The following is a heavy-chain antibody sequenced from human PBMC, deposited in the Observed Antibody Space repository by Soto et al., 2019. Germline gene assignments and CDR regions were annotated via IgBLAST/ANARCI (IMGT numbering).Heavy chain of an antibody. J-gene: IGHJ6*02. CDR2: IKQDGSEK. V-gene: IGHV3-7*01. D-gene: IGHD6-13*01. CDR1: GFTFSSYW. CDR3: ARIASAGRGWDV. Sequence: EVQLVESGGGLVQPGGSLRLSCAASGFTFSSYWMSWVRQAPGKGLEWVGNIKQDGSEKNYVDFMEGRFTISRDNAEKSLYLQMNSLRDEDTAVYYCARIASAGRGWDVWGQGTTVVVSS.